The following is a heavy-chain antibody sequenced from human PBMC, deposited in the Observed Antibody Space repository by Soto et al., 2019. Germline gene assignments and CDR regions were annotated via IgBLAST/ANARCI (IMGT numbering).Heavy chain of an antibody. CDR3: ARGRIIGTSYSDY. V-gene: IGHV4-4*07. Sequence: QVQLQESGPGLVKPSETLSLNCTVSSGSINSFYWSWIRQPAGKGLEWIGRIHSSGTTNYNPSLKSRVTMSVDTSKNQFSLKLTSVTAADTAVYYCARGRIIGTSYSDYWGQGILVTVSS. CDR1: SGSINSFY. D-gene: IGHD1-7*01. CDR2: IHSSGTT. J-gene: IGHJ4*02.